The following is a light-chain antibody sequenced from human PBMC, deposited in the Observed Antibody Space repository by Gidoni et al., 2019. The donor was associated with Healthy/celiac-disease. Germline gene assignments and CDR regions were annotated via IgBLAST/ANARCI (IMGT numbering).Light chain of an antibody. Sequence: QSVLTQPPSVSAAPGQKVTISCSGSSSNIGNNYVSWYQQLPGTAPKLLICDNNKRPSGIPDRFSGSKSGTSATLGITGLQTGDEADYYCGTWDSSLSAGPFGGGTKLTVL. CDR1: SSNIGNNY. J-gene: IGLJ2*01. CDR3: GTWDSSLSAGP. CDR2: DNN. V-gene: IGLV1-51*01.